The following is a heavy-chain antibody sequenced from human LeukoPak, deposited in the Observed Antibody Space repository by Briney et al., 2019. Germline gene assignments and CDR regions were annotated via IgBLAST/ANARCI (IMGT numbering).Heavy chain of an antibody. Sequence: GGSLRLSCAASGFTFSSYAMSWVRQAPGKGLEWASTISGSGSTTWYADSVKGRFTISRDNSKNTLYLQMNSLRAEDTAVYYCAKRTRGYNYGPSDYWGQGTLVTVSS. J-gene: IGHJ4*02. V-gene: IGHV3-23*01. CDR3: AKRTRGYNYGPSDY. CDR2: ISGSGSTT. CDR1: GFTFSSYA. D-gene: IGHD5-18*01.